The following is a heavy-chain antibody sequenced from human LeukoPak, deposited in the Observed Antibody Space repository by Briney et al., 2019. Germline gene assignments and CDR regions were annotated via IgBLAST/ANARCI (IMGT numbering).Heavy chain of an antibody. CDR3: ARASTWVPGKDSSGYYYPYAFDI. J-gene: IGHJ3*02. Sequence: PGRSLRLSCAASIFTFSSSVMHWVRQAPGKGLEWVAAISYDGSDKYYADSVKGRFTTSRDNSKNPLYLQVNNLRGEDTAVYHCARASTWVPGKDSSGYYYPYAFDIWGQGTMVTVSS. CDR2: ISYDGSDK. V-gene: IGHV3-30*14. CDR1: IFTFSSSV. D-gene: IGHD3-22*01.